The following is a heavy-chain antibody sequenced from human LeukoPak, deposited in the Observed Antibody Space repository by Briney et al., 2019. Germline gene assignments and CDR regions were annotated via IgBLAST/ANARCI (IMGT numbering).Heavy chain of an antibody. CDR3: ARDSDSSPGSCDY. CDR2: ISGSSSYI. J-gene: IGHJ4*02. V-gene: IGHV3-21*01. Sequence: GGSLRLSCAASGVTFSSYTMNWVRQAPGKGLEWVSCISGSSSYIYYADSVKGRFTISRDNAKNSLYLQMNSLRAEDTAVYYCARDSDSSPGSCDYWGQGTLVTVTS. CDR1: GVTFSSYT. D-gene: IGHD6-13*01.